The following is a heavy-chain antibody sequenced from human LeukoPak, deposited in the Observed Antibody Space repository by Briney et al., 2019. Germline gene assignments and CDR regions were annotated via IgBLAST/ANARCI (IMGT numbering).Heavy chain of an antibody. CDR3: ARGVRISSAWYYFDS. D-gene: IGHD6-19*01. Sequence: SETLSLTCTVSADSISSYYWSWIRRPAGKRLEWIGRVYISGSINYNPSLKSRVTMSLDTSKNQFSLKLTSVTAADTAVYYCARGVRISSAWYYFDSWGQGTLVTVSS. CDR2: VYISGSI. V-gene: IGHV4-4*07. J-gene: IGHJ4*02. CDR1: ADSISSYY.